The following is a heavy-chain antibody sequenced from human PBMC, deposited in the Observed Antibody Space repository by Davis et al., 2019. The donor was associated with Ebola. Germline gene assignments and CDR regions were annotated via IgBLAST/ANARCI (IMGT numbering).Heavy chain of an antibody. Sequence: PGGSLRLSCEASGFTVYRNYMNWVRQAPGKGLEWVSAVSPSAGSTFYADSVNGRFTISRDNSKSTLYLQMNTLRADDTAVYYCVKDLGTSGIFDIWGQGTVVTVSS. J-gene: IGHJ3*02. CDR2: VSPSAGST. V-gene: IGHV3-23*01. CDR1: GFTVYRNY. CDR3: VKDLGTSGIFDI. D-gene: IGHD1-7*01.